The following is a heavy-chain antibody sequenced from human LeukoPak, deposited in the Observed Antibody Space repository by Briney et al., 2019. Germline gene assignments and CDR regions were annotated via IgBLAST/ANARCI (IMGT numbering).Heavy chain of an antibody. V-gene: IGHV3-30*02. CDR1: GFTISSYG. CDR3: AKDGGVRGPDYYYYMDV. Sequence: AGGSLRLSCVVSGFTISSYGMHWVGQAPGKGLEWVAFIRYDGSYKKYADSVKGRFTISRDNSKNTLYLQMNSLRAEDTAVYYCAKDGGVRGPDYYYYMDVWGKGTTVTISS. J-gene: IGHJ6*03. CDR2: IRYDGSYK. D-gene: IGHD3-10*01.